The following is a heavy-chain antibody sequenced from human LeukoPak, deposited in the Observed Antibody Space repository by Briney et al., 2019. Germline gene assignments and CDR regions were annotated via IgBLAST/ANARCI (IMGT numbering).Heavy chain of an antibody. CDR2: ISGSGGST. D-gene: IGHD3-16*02. Sequence: GGSLRLSCAASGFTFSSYAMSWVRQAPGKGLEWVSAISGSGGSTYYADSVKGRFTISRDNSKNTLYLQMNSLRAEDTAVYCCARVITFGGVIVEEGYFDYWGQGTLVTVSS. CDR1: GFTFSSYA. V-gene: IGHV3-23*01. CDR3: ARVITFGGVIVEEGYFDY. J-gene: IGHJ4*02.